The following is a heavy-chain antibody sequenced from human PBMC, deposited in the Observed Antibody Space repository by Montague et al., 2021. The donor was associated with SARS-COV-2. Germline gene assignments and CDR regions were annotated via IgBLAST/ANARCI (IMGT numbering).Heavy chain of an antibody. CDR2: IYYSGST. CDR3: ARIPVGSKYYFDF. V-gene: IGHV4-39*01. J-gene: IGHJ4*02. Sequence: SETLSLTCTVSGGSIRTSSYYWGWIRQPPGKGLDWIGSIYYSGSTYYNPSPKSRVTISVDTSKNQFSLKLSSVTPEDTAVYYCARIPVGSKYYFDFWGQGTLVTVPS. CDR1: GGSIRTSSYY. D-gene: IGHD2-2*01.